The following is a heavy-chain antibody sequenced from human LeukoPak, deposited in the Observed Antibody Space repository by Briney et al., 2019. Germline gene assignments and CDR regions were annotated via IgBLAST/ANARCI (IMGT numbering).Heavy chain of an antibody. J-gene: IGHJ4*02. V-gene: IGHV4-59*08. CDR3: ARGGLGGITAYSNYLFDY. CDR2: IYYSGST. CDR1: GGSISNYY. D-gene: IGHD4-11*01. Sequence: PSGTLSLTCTVSGGSISNYYWSWIRQPPGEGLEWIGYIYYSGSTNYNPSLKSRVTMSIDTSKNQFSLNLTSVTAADTAVYYCARGGLGGITAYSNYLFDYWGQGTLVTVSS.